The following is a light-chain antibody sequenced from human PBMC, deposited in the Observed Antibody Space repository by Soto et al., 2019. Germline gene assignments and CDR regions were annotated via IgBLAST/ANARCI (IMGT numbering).Light chain of an antibody. Sequence: DIQMTQSPSSLSASVGDRVTITCQASQGITTSLNWYQQKPGKAPKLLIFDASNLQTGVPSRFSGSASGTDFTVTISGLQPEDIATYYCHQYHSLPYTFGQGTKLEIK. J-gene: IGKJ2*01. CDR2: DAS. CDR1: QGITTS. V-gene: IGKV1-33*01. CDR3: HQYHSLPYT.